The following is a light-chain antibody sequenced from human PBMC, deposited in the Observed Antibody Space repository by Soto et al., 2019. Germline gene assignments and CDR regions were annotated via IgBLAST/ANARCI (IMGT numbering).Light chain of an antibody. CDR2: DAS. Sequence: DIQMTQSPSSLSASVGDRVTITCQASQDIRNYLNWYQQKQGKAPKLXIYDASNLETGVPSRFSGSGSGTDFTFTISSLQPEDIATDYCQQYDNLTGTFGQGTKVDIK. CDR3: QQYDNLTGT. J-gene: IGKJ1*01. CDR1: QDIRNY. V-gene: IGKV1-33*01.